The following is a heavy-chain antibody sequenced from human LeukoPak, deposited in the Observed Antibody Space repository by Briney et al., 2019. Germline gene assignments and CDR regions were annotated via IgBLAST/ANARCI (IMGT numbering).Heavy chain of an antibody. CDR1: GFTFSSYS. D-gene: IGHD1-1*01. CDR3: ARGIWNDPYY. J-gene: IGHJ4*02. Sequence: GGSLRLSCSASGFTFSSYSMNWVRQAPGKGLEWISYISSSSSTIYYADSVKGRFTISRDNAKNSLYLQMNSLRAEDPAVYYCARGIWNDPYYWGQGTLVTVSS. CDR2: ISSSSSTI. V-gene: IGHV3-48*01.